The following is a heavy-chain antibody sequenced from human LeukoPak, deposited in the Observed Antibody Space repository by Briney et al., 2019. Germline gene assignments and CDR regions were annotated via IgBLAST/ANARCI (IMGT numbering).Heavy chain of an antibody. Sequence: GGSLRLSCAASGFTFSSYEMNWVRQAPGKGLEWVSYISSSGGTIYYADSVKGRFTVSRDNAKNSLYLQMNSLRAEDAAVYYCARDPVLDYWGQGTLVTVSS. CDR3: ARDPVLDY. CDR2: ISSSGGTI. CDR1: GFTFSSYE. V-gene: IGHV3-48*03. J-gene: IGHJ4*02. D-gene: IGHD4-17*01.